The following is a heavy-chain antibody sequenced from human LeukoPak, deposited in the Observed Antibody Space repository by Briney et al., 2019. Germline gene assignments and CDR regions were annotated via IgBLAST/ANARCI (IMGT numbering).Heavy chain of an antibody. V-gene: IGHV3-53*01. Sequence: GGSLRLSCAASGFSVRSHYMSWVRQAPGEGREWVAVIYSDRRTHYGDSVKGRFTISRDNSNNTLHLQMNSLRGEDTAVYYCARCGSDYDGGAFDIWGQGTVVTVSS. CDR3: ARCGSDYDGGAFDI. CDR2: IYSDRRT. D-gene: IGHD2-21*02. J-gene: IGHJ3*02. CDR1: GFSVRSHY.